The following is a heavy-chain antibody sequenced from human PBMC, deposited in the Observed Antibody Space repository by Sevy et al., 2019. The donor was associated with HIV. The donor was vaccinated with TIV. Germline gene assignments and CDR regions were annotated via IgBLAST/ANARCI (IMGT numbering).Heavy chain of an antibody. CDR2: VSDSGGAT. J-gene: IGHJ4*02. CDR1: GFTFSSYA. V-gene: IGHV3-23*01. CDR3: ARATYYYDSSGPYYFDY. Sequence: GGSLRLSCGASGFTFSSYAMSWVRQAPGKGLEWVSTVSDSGGATYYEDSVKGRFTISRDNSKNTLFLQMSSLRAEDTAVYYCARATYYYDSSGPYYFDYWGQGTLVTVSS. D-gene: IGHD3-22*01.